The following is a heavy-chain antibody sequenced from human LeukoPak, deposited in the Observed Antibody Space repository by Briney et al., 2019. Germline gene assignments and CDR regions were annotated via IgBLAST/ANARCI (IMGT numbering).Heavy chain of an antibody. CDR1: GFTFNIYS. CDR2: ITSSSHYI. D-gene: IGHD3-10*01. V-gene: IGHV3-21*01. Sequence: PGGSLRLSCAASGFTFNIYSMNWVRQAPGKGLEWVSRITSSSHYIYYADSVKGRFTISRDNAKNSLYLQMNSLRAEDTAVYYCAGARGRDYYGSGAIDYWGQGTLVTVSS. CDR3: AGARGRDYYGSGAIDY. J-gene: IGHJ4*02.